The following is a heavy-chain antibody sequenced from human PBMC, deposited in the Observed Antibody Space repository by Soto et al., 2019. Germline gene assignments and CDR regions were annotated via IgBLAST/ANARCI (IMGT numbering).Heavy chain of an antibody. V-gene: IGHV1-3*01. Sequence: QVQLVQSGAEVKKPGAAVKVSCKASGDTFTNYAMHWVRQAPGQRLEWMGWINAGNGNTKYSQKFQGRVTLTRDTSASTAYMELSSLRSEDTAVYYCARDPSRRGNYRPFDYWGQGTLVTVSS. D-gene: IGHD3-16*02. J-gene: IGHJ4*02. CDR1: GDTFTNYA. CDR3: ARDPSRRGNYRPFDY. CDR2: INAGNGNT.